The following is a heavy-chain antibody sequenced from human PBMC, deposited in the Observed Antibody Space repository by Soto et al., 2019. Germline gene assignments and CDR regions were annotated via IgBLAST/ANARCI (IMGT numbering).Heavy chain of an antibody. Sequence: SETLSPTCAVSGGSISSSNGLRLFRHPPGKVLEWIGEIYHSGSTNDNPSLKSRVTISVDKSKNQFSLKLSSVTAADTAVYYCARCYGSGSSYYYYYGVDVWGQGTTVTVSS. CDR1: GGSISSSNG. CDR3: ARCYGSGSSYYYYYGVDV. J-gene: IGHJ6*02. CDR2: IYHSGST. V-gene: IGHV4-4*02. D-gene: IGHD3-10*01.